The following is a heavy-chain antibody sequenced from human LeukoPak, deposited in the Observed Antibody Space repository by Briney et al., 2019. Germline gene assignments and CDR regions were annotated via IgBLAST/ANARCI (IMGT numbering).Heavy chain of an antibody. D-gene: IGHD6-19*01. J-gene: IGHJ4*02. CDR2: ISYDGSNK. CDR3: AKGRSSGWAPFDY. V-gene: IGHV3-30*18. CDR1: GLTFSCYG. Sequence: PGGSLRLSCAASGLTFSCYGMHWVRQAPGKGLEWVTVISYDGSNKYYADSVKGRFTISRDNSKNTLYLQMNSLRAEDTAVYYCAKGRSSGWAPFDYWGQGTLVTVSS.